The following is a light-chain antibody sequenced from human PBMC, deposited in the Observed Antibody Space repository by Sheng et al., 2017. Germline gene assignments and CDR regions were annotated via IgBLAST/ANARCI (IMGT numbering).Light chain of an antibody. CDR2: DAS. V-gene: IGKV3-11*01. CDR3: QQHGSSPFS. Sequence: IVLTQSPATLSLSPGERATLSCRASQSVSSYLAWYQQKPGQAPRLLIYDASNRATGIPARFSGSGSGTDFTLTISSLEPEDFAVYYCQQHGSSPFSFGQGTKVEI. CDR1: QSVSSY. J-gene: IGKJ2*03.